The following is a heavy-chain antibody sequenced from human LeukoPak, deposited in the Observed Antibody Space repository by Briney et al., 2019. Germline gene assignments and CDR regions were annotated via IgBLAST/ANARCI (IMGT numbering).Heavy chain of an antibody. CDR3: ARGESMIVVPLFDY. V-gene: IGHV3-30-3*01. CDR2: ISYDGSNK. Sequence: PGGSLRLSCAASGFTFSSYAMHWVRQAPGKGLEWVAVISYDGSNKYYADSVKGRFTISRDNSKNTLYLQMNSLRAEDTAVYYCARGESMIVVPLFDYWGQGTLVTVSS. D-gene: IGHD3-22*01. J-gene: IGHJ4*02. CDR1: GFTFSSYA.